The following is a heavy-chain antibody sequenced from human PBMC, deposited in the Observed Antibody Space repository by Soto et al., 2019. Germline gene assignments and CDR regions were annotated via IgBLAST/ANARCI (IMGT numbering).Heavy chain of an antibody. D-gene: IGHD2-2*01. J-gene: IGHJ6*03. Sequence: GGSLRLSCAASGFTFSSYSMNWVRQAPGKGLEWVSYISSSSSTIYYADSVKGRFTISRDNAKNSLYLQMNSLRAEDTAVYYCARDRYCSSTSCYVDMDVWGKGTTVTVSS. CDR3: ARDRYCSSTSCYVDMDV. V-gene: IGHV3-48*01. CDR1: GFTFSSYS. CDR2: ISSSSSTI.